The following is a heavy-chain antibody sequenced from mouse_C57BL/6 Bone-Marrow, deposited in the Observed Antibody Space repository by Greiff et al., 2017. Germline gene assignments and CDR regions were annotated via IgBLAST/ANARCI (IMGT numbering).Heavy chain of an antibody. V-gene: IGHV1-50*01. CDR3: AIWDPMDY. Sequence: QVQLQQPGAELVKPGASVKLSCKASGYTFTSYWMQWVKQRPGQGLEWIGEIDPSDSYTNYNQKFKGKATLTVDTSSSTAYMQLSSLTSEDSAVYYCAIWDPMDYWGQGTSVTVSS. CDR1: GYTFTSYW. D-gene: IGHD1-1*02. CDR2: IDPSDSYT. J-gene: IGHJ4*01.